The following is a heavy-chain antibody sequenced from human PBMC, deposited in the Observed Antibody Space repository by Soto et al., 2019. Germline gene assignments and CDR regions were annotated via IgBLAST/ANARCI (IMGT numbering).Heavy chain of an antibody. J-gene: IGHJ5*02. CDR1: GGSITSGGYS. CDR2: VYNSGST. CDR3: ARRAVVAVTGSLDNWLDP. Sequence: PSETLSLTCAVSGGSITSGGYSWRWIRQPPGKALEWIGYVYNSGSTNYNPSLKSRVTISVDTSKNQFSLKVNSVTAADTAVYYCARRAVVAVTGSLDNWLDPWGQGILVTVSS. D-gene: IGHD2-21*01. V-gene: IGHV4-61*08.